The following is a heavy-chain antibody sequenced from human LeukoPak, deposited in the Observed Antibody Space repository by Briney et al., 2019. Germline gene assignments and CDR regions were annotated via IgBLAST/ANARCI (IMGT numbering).Heavy chain of an antibody. J-gene: IGHJ4*02. CDR2: VYYSGST. D-gene: IGHD3-16*02. Sequence: SETLSLTCTVSGASISSSRYYWGWIRQPPEEGLEWIGSVYYSGSTYYNPSLKSRVTILLDTSKNQFSLKLNSVTAADTAVYYCARALRNDYDYVWETHRPGYFDSWGQGTLVTVSS. CDR3: ARALRNDYDYVWETHRPGYFDS. V-gene: IGHV4-39*07. CDR1: GASISSSRYY.